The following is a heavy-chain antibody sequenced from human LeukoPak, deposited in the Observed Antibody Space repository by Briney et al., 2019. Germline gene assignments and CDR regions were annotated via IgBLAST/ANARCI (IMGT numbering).Heavy chain of an antibody. CDR1: GFSFSDYW. J-gene: IGHJ6*02. CDR3: ARVPVGNYYYYYGMDV. Sequence: GGSLRLSCAASGFSFSDYWMTWVRQAPGKGLEWVANIKEDGSEKYYVDSVKGRSTISRDNAKNSLFLQMNSLGVEDTAVYYCARVPVGNYYYYYGMDVWGQGTTVTVSS. V-gene: IGHV3-7*01. CDR2: IKEDGSEK.